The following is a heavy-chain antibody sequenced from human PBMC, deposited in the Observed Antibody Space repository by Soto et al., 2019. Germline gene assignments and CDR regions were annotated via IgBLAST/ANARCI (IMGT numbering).Heavy chain of an antibody. CDR2: IYYSGST. CDR3: ARQDSNSVLDY. V-gene: IGHV4-59*08. Sequence: PSETLSLTCTVSGGSISSYYWSWIRQPPGKGLEWIGYIYYSGSTNYNPSLKSRVTISVDTSKNQFSLKLSSVTAADTAVYYCARQDSNSVLDYWGQGTLVTVSS. CDR1: GGSISSYY. D-gene: IGHD4-4*01. J-gene: IGHJ4*02.